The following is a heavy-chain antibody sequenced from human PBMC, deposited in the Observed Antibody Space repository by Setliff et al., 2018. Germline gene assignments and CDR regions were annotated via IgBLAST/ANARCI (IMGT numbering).Heavy chain of an antibody. CDR1: GFTFSSYE. J-gene: IGHJ3*02. CDR2: ISSSGSTI. V-gene: IGHV3-48*03. D-gene: IGHD5-18*01. CDR3: ARDTPDTAMEPTAAFDI. Sequence: GSLRLSCAASGFTFSSYEMNWVRQAPGKGLEWVSYISSSGSTIYYADSVKGRFTISRDNAKNSLYLQMNSLRAEDTAVYYCARDTPDTAMEPTAAFDIWGQGTMVTVSS.